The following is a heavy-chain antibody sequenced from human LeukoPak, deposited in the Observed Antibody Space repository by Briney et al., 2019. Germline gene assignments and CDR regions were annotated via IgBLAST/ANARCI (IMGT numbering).Heavy chain of an antibody. D-gene: IGHD1-26*01. CDR3: ATGRTKWDLLNY. CDR1: GFTFSSYA. V-gene: IGHV3-23*01. Sequence: TGGSLRLSCAASGFTFSSYAMSWVRQAPGKGLEWVSAISGSGGSTYYADSVKGRFTISRDNSKNTLYLQMNSLRAEDTAVYYCATGRTKWDLLNYWGQGTLVTVSS. CDR2: ISGSGGST. J-gene: IGHJ4*02.